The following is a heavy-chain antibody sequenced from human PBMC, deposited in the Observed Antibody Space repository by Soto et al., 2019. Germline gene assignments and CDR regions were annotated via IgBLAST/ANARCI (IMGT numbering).Heavy chain of an antibody. CDR2: IIPIFGTE. CDR1: GGTFSSYA. J-gene: IGHJ6*02. V-gene: IGHV1-69*13. D-gene: IGHD3-10*01. CDR3: AGEGITMVRNYYYYYYGMDV. Sequence: AVKVSCKASGGTFSSYAISWVRQTPGQVLEWMGGIIPIFGTENYAHKFQGRVTITADESTSTSYMELSRLRSEDTAVYYCAGEGITMVRNYYYYYYGMDVWGQGTTVTVSS.